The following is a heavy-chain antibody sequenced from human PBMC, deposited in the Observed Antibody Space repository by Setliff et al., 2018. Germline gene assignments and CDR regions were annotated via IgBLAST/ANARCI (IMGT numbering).Heavy chain of an antibody. D-gene: IGHD1-26*01. CDR3: ARMGTPIVGAMEWFDP. Sequence: SETLSLTCTVSGGSITNYYWSWIRQPPGKGLQWIGYISHRGDTNYDPSLRSRVAISVDTSKNQFSLRMTSVTAADTAVYYCARMGTPIVGAMEWFDPWGQGILVTV. V-gene: IGHV4-59*12. CDR1: GGSITNYY. CDR2: ISHRGDT. J-gene: IGHJ5*01.